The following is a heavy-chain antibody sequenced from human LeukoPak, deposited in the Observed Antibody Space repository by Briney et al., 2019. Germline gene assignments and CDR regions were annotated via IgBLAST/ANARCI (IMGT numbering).Heavy chain of an antibody. CDR3: ARVPVLGTRENLQH. Sequence: SETLSLTCTVSGGSISSGSYYWGWIRQPPGKGLEWIGINYYRGSTYYNPSLKSRVTISVDTSKNQFSLKLSSVTAADTAVYYCARVPVLGTRENLQHWGQGTMVTVSS. J-gene: IGHJ1*01. CDR2: NYYRGST. D-gene: IGHD4-23*01. CDR1: GGSISSGSYY. V-gene: IGHV4-39*01.